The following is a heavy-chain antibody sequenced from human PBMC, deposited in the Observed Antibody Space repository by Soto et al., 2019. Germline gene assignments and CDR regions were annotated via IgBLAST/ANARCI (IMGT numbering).Heavy chain of an antibody. J-gene: IGHJ6*02. CDR1: GGTFSSYA. CDR2: IIPIFGTA. D-gene: IGHD6-6*01. CDR3: ARSPYSSSSHYYYYGMDV. Sequence: SVKVSCKASGGTFSSYAISWVRQAPGQGLEWMGGIIPIFGTANYAQKSQGRVTITADESTGTAYMELSSLRSEDTAVYYCARSPYSSSSHYYYYGMDVWGQGTTVTVSS. V-gene: IGHV1-69*13.